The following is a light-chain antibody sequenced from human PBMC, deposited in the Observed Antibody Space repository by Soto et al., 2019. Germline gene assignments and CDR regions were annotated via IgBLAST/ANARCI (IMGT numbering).Light chain of an antibody. CDR1: QSVASN. J-gene: IGKJ2*01. CDR2: GAS. Sequence: EIVMTQSPASLSVSPGDGATLSCRASQSVASNVAWYQQKPGQGPRLLIHGASTRAVGVSARFSGSGRGTDFTLSINSLHSEDFAVYYCQQYHNWPPQHTFGQGTMLQIK. CDR3: QQYHNWPPQHT. V-gene: IGKV3-15*01.